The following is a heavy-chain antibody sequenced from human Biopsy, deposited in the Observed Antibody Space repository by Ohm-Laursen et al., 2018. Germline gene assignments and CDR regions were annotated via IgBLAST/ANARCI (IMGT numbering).Heavy chain of an antibody. Sequence: SLRLSCAASGFSVSSYDMNWVRQAPGKGLEWISYISETSSHIYDADSVRGRFTVARDIAKNPLYLQLNSLGVEDTAVYYCARDSSRRAREGGMDVWGQGTTVTVSS. D-gene: IGHD6-6*01. CDR2: ISETSSHI. V-gene: IGHV3-21*01. J-gene: IGHJ6*02. CDR1: GFSVSSYD. CDR3: ARDSSRRAREGGMDV.